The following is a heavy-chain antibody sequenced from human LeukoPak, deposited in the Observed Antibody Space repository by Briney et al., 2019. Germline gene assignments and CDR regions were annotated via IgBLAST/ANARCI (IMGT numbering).Heavy chain of an antibody. Sequence: SVKVSCKASGYTFTSYGISWVRQAPGQGLEWMGGIIPIFGTANYAQKFQGRVTITADKSTSTAYMELSSLRSEDTAVYYCARASWKIFGVAIRARNGYYFDYWGQGTLVTVSS. CDR3: ARASWKIFGVAIRARNGYYFDY. V-gene: IGHV1-69*06. J-gene: IGHJ4*02. CDR2: IIPIFGTA. D-gene: IGHD3-3*01. CDR1: GYTFTSYG.